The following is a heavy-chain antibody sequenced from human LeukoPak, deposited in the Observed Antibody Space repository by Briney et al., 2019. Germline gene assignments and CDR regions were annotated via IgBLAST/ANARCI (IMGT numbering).Heavy chain of an antibody. CDR2: INAGNGNT. CDR1: GYTFATYT. J-gene: IGHJ4*02. V-gene: IGHV1-3*01. D-gene: IGHD1-14*01. Sequence: ASVKVSCKASGYTFATYTMHWVRQAPGQRLEWMGWINAGNGNTKYSQKFQGRVTITRDTSASTAYMELSSLRSEDTAVYYCARGTRRRDLDYWGQGTLVTVSS. CDR3: ARGTRRRDLDY.